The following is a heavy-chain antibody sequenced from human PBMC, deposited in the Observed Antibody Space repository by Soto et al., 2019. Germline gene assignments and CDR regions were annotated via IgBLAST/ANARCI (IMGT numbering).Heavy chain of an antibody. Sequence: EVQLLESGGGLIQPGGSLILSCAASGFTFSTFDMTWVRQPPGEGLEWVSLIRGSSGSTYYADSVKGRFTISKDNSNNTLYLQMNSLRAEDTAVYFCVKGAWLDYWGQGNMVTVSS. J-gene: IGHJ4*02. CDR1: GFTFSTFD. V-gene: IGHV3-23*01. CDR3: VKGAWLDY. CDR2: IRGSSGST.